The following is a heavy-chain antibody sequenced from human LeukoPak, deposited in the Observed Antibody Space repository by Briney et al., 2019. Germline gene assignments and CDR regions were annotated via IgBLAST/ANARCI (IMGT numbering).Heavy chain of an antibody. Sequence: ASVKVSCKASGYTFTGYYMHWVRQAPGQGLEWMGWINPDSGVTTYAQKFQGRVTMTRDTSISTAYMELSRLTSDDTAVYYCAREEGSYPESLDSWGQGSLVTVSS. CDR1: GYTFTGYY. CDR2: INPDSGVT. J-gene: IGHJ4*02. D-gene: IGHD1-26*01. V-gene: IGHV1-2*02. CDR3: AREEGSYPESLDS.